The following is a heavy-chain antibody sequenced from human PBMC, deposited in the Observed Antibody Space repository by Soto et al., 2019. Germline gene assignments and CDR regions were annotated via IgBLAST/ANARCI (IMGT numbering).Heavy chain of an antibody. Sequence: GGSLRLSCAASGFTFSSYAMSWVRQAPGKGXEWVXAXSGSXGXXXXXXSVKGRFTISRDNSKNTLYMQMNSLRDEDTAVYYCAKAKVTRIFDYWGQGTLVTVSS. CDR1: GFTFSSYA. V-gene: IGHV3-23*01. CDR2: XSGSXGXX. CDR3: AKAKVTRIFDY. J-gene: IGHJ4*02. D-gene: IGHD2-21*02.